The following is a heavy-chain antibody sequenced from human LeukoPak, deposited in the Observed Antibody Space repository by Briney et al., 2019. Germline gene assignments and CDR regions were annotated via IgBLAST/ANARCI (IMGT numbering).Heavy chain of an antibody. CDR2: ISSSGSTI. Sequence: GGSLRLSCAASGFTFSDYYMSCIRQAPGKGLEWVSYISSSGSTIYYADSVRGRFTISRDNAKNSLYLQMNSLRVEDTAVYYCVRDPHALDYWGQGTLVTVSS. V-gene: IGHV3-11*04. J-gene: IGHJ4*02. CDR3: VRDPHALDY. D-gene: IGHD2-8*01. CDR1: GFTFSDYY.